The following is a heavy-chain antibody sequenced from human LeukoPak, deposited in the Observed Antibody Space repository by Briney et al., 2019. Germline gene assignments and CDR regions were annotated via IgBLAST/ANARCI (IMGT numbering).Heavy chain of an antibody. V-gene: IGHV4-59*01. D-gene: IGHD6-19*01. CDR1: GVSISSYY. J-gene: IGHJ4*02. Sequence: SETLSLTCTVSGVSISSYYWSWIRQSPGKGPEWIGYIYHSGSTNYNPSLESRVTISLDTSKNQFSLKLTSVTAADTAVYYCARGSSGRDIWGQGTLVTVSS. CDR3: ARGSSGRDI. CDR2: IYHSGST.